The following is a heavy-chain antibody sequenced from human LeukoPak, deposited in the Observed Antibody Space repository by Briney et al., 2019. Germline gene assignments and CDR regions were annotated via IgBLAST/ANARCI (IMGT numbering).Heavy chain of an antibody. J-gene: IGHJ5*02. Sequence: ASVKVSCKASGYTFTSYDINWVRQATGQGLEWMVWMNPNSGNTGYAQKFQGRVTMTRNTSISTAYMELSSLRSEDTVVYYCARDDSSSWYVNWLDPWGQGTLVTVSS. D-gene: IGHD6-13*01. CDR1: GYTFTSYD. CDR2: MNPNSGNT. CDR3: ARDDSSSWYVNWLDP. V-gene: IGHV1-8*01.